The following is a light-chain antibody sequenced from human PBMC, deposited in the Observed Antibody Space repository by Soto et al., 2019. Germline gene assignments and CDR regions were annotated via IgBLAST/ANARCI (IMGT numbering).Light chain of an antibody. Sequence: DIQMTQSPSSLSASVGDRVTITCRASQRVSTYLNWYQQKPEKAPKLLIYAASSLQSGVPSRFSGSGSGTDFTLTISCLQPEDFATYYCQQSYSTPRTFGQETKLEIK. V-gene: IGKV1-39*01. J-gene: IGKJ2*01. CDR2: AAS. CDR3: QQSYSTPRT. CDR1: QRVSTY.